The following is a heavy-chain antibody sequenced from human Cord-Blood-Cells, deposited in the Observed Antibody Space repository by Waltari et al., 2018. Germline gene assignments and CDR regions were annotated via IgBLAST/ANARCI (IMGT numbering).Heavy chain of an antibody. Sequence: QVQLVQSGAEVKKPGSSVKVSCKASGGTFSSYAISWVRQAPGQGLEWMGGIIPSFGTANYAQKCQGRVTITADESTSTAYMELSSLRSEDTAVYYCASGTTYYYDSSGYNWFDPWGQGTLVTVSS. CDR2: IIPSFGTA. D-gene: IGHD3-22*01. V-gene: IGHV1-69*01. CDR1: GGTFSSYA. CDR3: ASGTTYYYDSSGYNWFDP. J-gene: IGHJ5*02.